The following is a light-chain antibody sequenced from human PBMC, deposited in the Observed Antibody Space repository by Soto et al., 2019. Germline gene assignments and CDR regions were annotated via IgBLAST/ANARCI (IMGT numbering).Light chain of an antibody. Sequence: QSVLTQPPSASGPPGQRVTISCSGSTSNVGSNVVNWYQHFPGSAPKLLIYSDDLRPSWVPDRFSASKSGTSASLAISGLQFEDEADYYCASWDDILYGQVFGGGTKATVL. CDR2: SDD. CDR3: ASWDDILYGQV. J-gene: IGLJ3*02. V-gene: IGLV1-44*01. CDR1: TSNVGSNV.